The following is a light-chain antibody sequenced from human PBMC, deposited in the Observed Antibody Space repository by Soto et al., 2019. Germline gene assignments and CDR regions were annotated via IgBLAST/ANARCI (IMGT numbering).Light chain of an antibody. CDR3: QPYNNWGII. CDR2: GAS. J-gene: IGKJ5*01. CDR1: QRVSSN. V-gene: IGKV3D-15*01. Sequence: TQSQAPQSVAPGKRVDLACMASQRVSSNLAWYKQKPGQAPRLLIYGASTRASDTPARFSGRRSVTDFARILSSLPSEDFAVYYCQPYNNWGIIFGEGTRLEIK.